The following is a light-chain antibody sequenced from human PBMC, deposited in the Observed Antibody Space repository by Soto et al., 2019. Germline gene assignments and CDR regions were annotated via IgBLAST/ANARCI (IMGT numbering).Light chain of an antibody. V-gene: IGLV2-23*02. CDR1: TSDVGYYDL. CDR2: EVD. CDR3: CTYEGQLPK. Sequence: QSALTQPASVSGSPGQSITISCAGTTSDVGYYDLVSWYQQHPGRAPKLLIYEVDKRPSGISVRFSGSKSGVTASLTISGLLPEDEAVYFYCTYEGQLPKFGGGTKLTVL. J-gene: IGLJ2*01.